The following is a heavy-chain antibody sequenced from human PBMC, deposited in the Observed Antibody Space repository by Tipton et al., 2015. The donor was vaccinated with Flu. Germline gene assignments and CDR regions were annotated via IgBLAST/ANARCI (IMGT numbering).Heavy chain of an antibody. D-gene: IGHD6-19*01. CDR2: IYYSGST. J-gene: IGHJ6*02. CDR1: GGSITSSSYY. V-gene: IGHV4-39*07. CDR3: ARDPFSGWAYYYYGMDV. Sequence: TLSLTCTVSGGSITSSSYYWGWIRQPPGKGLEWIGSIYYSGSTYYNPSLKSRVTISLDTSKNQFSLKLSSVTAADTAVYYCARDPFSGWAYYYYGMDVWGQGTTVTVSS.